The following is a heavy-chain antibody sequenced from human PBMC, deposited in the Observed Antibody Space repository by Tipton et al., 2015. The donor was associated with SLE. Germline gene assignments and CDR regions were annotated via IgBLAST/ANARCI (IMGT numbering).Heavy chain of an antibody. CDR3: AREGDYYGSGSREY. CDR2: IYYSGST. Sequence: TLSLTCAVYGGSISSYYWSWIRQPPGKGLEWIGYIYYSGSTNYNPPLKSRVTISVDTSKNQFSLKLSSVTAADSAVYYCAREGDYYGSGSREYWGQGTLVTVSS. CDR1: GGSISSYY. D-gene: IGHD3-10*01. V-gene: IGHV4-59*01. J-gene: IGHJ4*02.